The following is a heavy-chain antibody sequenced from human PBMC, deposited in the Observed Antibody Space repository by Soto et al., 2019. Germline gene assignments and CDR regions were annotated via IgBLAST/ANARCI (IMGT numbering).Heavy chain of an antibody. J-gene: IGHJ5*02. D-gene: IGHD3-3*01. CDR1: GGSFSGYY. CDR2: INHSGST. V-gene: IGHV4-34*01. Sequence: SETLSLTCAVYGGSFSGYYWSWIRQPPGKGLEWIGEINHSGSTNYNPSLKSRVTISVDTSKNQFSLKLSSVTTADTAVYYCARYLTIFGVVNNWFDPWGQGTLVTVSS. CDR3: ARYLTIFGVVNNWFDP.